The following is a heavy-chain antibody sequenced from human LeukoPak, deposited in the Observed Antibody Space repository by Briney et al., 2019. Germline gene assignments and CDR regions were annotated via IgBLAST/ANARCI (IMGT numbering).Heavy chain of an antibody. CDR2: ISGSGGST. D-gene: IGHD3-22*01. V-gene: IGHV3-23*01. Sequence: GGSLRLSRAASGFTFSSYAMSWVRQAPGKGLEWVSAISGSGGSTYYADSVKGRFTISRDNSKNTLYLQMNSLRAEDTAVYYCAKHYDSSGDYFDYWGQGTLVTVSS. J-gene: IGHJ4*02. CDR3: AKHYDSSGDYFDY. CDR1: GFTFSSYA.